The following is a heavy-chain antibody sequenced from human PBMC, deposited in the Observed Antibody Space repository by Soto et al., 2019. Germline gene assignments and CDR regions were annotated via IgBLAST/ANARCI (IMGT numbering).Heavy chain of an antibody. Sequence: SETLSLTCAVYGESFSNHYWTWIRQSPGKGLEWVGEINYSGSTRYNWSLGSRVTISVDTSKNQFSLMVTSVTAEDTAVYYCARWDSSSSHYYYGMDVWGQGTTVTVSS. CDR3: ARWDSSSSHYYYGMDV. CDR2: INYSGST. CDR1: GESFSNHY. J-gene: IGHJ6*02. V-gene: IGHV4-34*01. D-gene: IGHD6-6*01.